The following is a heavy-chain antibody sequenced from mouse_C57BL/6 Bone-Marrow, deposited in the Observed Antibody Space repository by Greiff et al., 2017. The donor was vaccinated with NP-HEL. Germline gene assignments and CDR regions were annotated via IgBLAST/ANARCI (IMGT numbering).Heavy chain of an antibody. J-gene: IGHJ2*01. Sequence: VQLQQSGAELARPGASVKLSCKASGYTFTSYGISWVKQRTGQGLEWIGEIYPRSGNTYYNEKFKGKATLTADKSSSTAYMELRSLTSEDSAVYFCARLWPIPTVPARDYWGQGTTLTVSS. CDR1: GYTFTSYG. V-gene: IGHV1-81*01. D-gene: IGHD1-1*01. CDR3: ARLWPIPTVPARDY. CDR2: IYPRSGNT.